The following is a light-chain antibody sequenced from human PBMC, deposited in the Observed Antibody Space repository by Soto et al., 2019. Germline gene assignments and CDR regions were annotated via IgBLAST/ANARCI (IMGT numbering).Light chain of an antibody. V-gene: IGKV1-5*01. J-gene: IGKJ1*01. Sequence: DIQMTQSPSTLSSSVGYRFAITCRASQSISSWLAWYQQRPGKAPKLLIYDVSSLESGVSSRFSGSGSGTEFTLTISSLQPDDFATYYCQQYNTFWTFGQGAKVDNK. CDR3: QQYNTFWT. CDR2: DVS. CDR1: QSISSW.